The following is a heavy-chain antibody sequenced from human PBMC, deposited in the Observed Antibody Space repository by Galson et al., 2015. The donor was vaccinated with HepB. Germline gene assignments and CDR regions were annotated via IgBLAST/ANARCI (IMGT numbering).Heavy chain of an antibody. CDR2: ISAYNGNT. V-gene: IGHV1-18*04. D-gene: IGHD4-17*01. CDR3: ARGPTTALYYYYGMDV. J-gene: IGHJ6*02. CDR1: GYTFTSYG. Sequence: SGYTFTSYGISWVRQAPGQGLEWMGWISAYNGNTNYAQKLQGRVTMTTDTSTSTAYMELRSLRSDDTAVYYCARGPTTALYYYYGMDVWGQGTTVTVSS.